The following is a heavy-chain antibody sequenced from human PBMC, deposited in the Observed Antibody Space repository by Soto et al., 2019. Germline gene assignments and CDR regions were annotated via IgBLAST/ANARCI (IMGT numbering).Heavy chain of an antibody. D-gene: IGHD1-26*01. V-gene: IGHV4-30-2*01. Sequence: SETLSLTCAVSGGSISSGGYSWSWIRQPPGKGLEWIGYIYHSGSTYYNPSLRSRVTISVDRSKDQFSLNLSSVTAADTAVYYCAIEKVGATSVHVFDIWGQGTMVTVSS. CDR1: GGSISSGGYS. CDR2: IYHSGST. J-gene: IGHJ3*02. CDR3: AIEKVGATSVHVFDI.